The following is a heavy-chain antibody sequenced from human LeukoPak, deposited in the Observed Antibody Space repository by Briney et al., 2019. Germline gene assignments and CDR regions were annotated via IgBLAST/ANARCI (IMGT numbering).Heavy chain of an antibody. V-gene: IGHV4-38-2*02. D-gene: IGHD6-19*01. J-gene: IGHJ2*01. Sequence: SETLSLTCSVSGYSISSGYYWGWIRPPPGKGLEWIGRIYTSGSTNYNPSLKRRVTMSVDTSKNHFSLKLSSVTAADTAVYYCARVAQKLERIAVAGTSEWRANWYFDLWGRGTLVTVSS. CDR1: GYSISSGYY. CDR2: IYTSGST. CDR3: ARVAQKLERIAVAGTSEWRANWYFDL.